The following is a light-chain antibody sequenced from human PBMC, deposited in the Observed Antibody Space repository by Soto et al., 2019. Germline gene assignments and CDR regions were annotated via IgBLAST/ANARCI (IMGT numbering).Light chain of an antibody. CDR2: DVT. V-gene: IGLV2-14*01. CDR1: SSDVGGYNY. J-gene: IGLJ2*01. Sequence: QSALTQPASVSGSPGQSITISCTGTSSDVGGYNYVSWYQRHPGKAPELMIYDVTNRPSGVSNRFSGSKSGNTASLTISGLQAEDEADYYCSSYTSTSSVTFGGGTKLTVL. CDR3: SSYTSTSSVT.